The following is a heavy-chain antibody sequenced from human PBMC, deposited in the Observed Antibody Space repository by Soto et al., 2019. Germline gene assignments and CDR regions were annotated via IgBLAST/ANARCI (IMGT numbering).Heavy chain of an antibody. CDR2: INHRGSA. V-gene: IGHV4-34*02. Sequence: QVHRQQWGAGLLKPSETLSLTCAVYGESFIGYYWTWIRQPPGKGLEWIGEINHRGSANYNPSLKSRVTISVDTSNNQFSLKLSSVTAADTSVYYCARTDIVTTNCFDPWGQGTLVTVSS. CDR3: ARTDIVTTNCFDP. J-gene: IGHJ5*02. CDR1: GESFIGYY. D-gene: IGHD5-12*01.